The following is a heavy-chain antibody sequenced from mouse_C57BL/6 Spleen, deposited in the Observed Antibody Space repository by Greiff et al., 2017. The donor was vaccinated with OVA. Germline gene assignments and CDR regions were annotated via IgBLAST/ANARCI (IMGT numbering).Heavy chain of an antibody. D-gene: IGHD2-3*01. CDR2: IDPETGGT. J-gene: IGHJ3*01. Sequence: QVQLQQSGAELVRPGASVTLSCKASGYTFTDYEMHWVKQTPVHGLEWIGAIDPETGGTAYNQKFKGKAILTADKSSSTAYMELRSLTSEDSAVYYCTRPLYDGYYLFAYWGQGTLVTVSA. CDR3: TRPLYDGYYLFAY. V-gene: IGHV1-15*01. CDR1: GYTFTDYE.